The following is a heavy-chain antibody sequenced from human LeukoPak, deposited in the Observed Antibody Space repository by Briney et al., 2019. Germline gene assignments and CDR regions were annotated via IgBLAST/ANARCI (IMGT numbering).Heavy chain of an antibody. D-gene: IGHD5-12*01. Sequence: ASLKVSCKASGYTFTIFHIHWVRQAPGQGLEWMGMINPSDGSTNYAQKFRGRVTMTSDMSTSTVAMDLSSLRSDDTAVYYCARESTFRLLRNVSDIWGQGTMVTVSS. CDR3: ARESTFRLLRNVSDI. CDR1: GYTFTIFH. J-gene: IGHJ3*02. CDR2: INPSDGST. V-gene: IGHV1-46*01.